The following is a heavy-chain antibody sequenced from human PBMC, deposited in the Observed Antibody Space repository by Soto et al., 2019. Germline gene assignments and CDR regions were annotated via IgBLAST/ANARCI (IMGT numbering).Heavy chain of an antibody. V-gene: IGHV4-59*08. J-gene: IGHJ4*02. D-gene: IGHD5-18*01. Sequence: SETLSLTCTVSGGSISSYYWSWIRQPPGKGLEWIGSIYYSGSTYYNPSLKSRVTISVDTSKNQFSLKLSSVTAADTAVYYCERHPGYGLYYFDYWGQGTLVTAPQ. CDR1: GGSISSYY. CDR2: IYYSGST. CDR3: ERHPGYGLYYFDY.